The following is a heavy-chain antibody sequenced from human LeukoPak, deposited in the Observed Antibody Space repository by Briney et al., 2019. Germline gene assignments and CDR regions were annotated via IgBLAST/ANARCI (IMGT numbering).Heavy chain of an antibody. CDR2: INPNSGGT. D-gene: IGHD2-21*02. V-gene: IGHV1-2*06. CDR3: ARDSRGAYCGGDCHLDAFDI. CDR1: GYTFTGCY. Sequence: ASVKVSCKASGYTFTGCYMHWVRQAPGQGLEWMGRINPNSGGTNYAQKFQGRVTITRDTSASTAYMELSSLRSEDTAVYYCARDSRGAYCGGDCHLDAFDIWGQGTMVTVSS. J-gene: IGHJ3*02.